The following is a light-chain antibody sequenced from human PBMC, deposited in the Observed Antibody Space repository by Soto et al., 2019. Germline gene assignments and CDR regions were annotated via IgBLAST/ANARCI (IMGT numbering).Light chain of an antibody. Sequence: QSVLTQPPSASATPGQRVTISCSGSSSNIGSNSVHWYQQLPGTAPKLLIYSNNQRPSGVPDRFSGSKSGTSASLAISGLQLEDEADYYCAAWDDSLNGYVFGTGTKLTVL. CDR3: AAWDDSLNGYV. CDR1: SSNIGSNS. V-gene: IGLV1-44*01. J-gene: IGLJ1*01. CDR2: SNN.